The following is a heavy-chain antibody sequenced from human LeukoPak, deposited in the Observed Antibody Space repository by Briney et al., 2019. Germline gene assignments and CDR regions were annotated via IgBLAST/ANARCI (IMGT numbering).Heavy chain of an antibody. CDR2: ISGYNDNR. J-gene: IGHJ4*02. V-gene: IGHV1-18*04. D-gene: IGHD1-26*01. CDR3: ARDSSGSYFDY. CDR1: GYTFTSSG. Sequence: ASVKVSCKAAGYTFTSSGISWVRLATGQGQELMGWISGYNDNRKYAQNLQGRVTMTTDTSTSKAYMALRNLRSDDTAVYYCARDSSGSYFDYWGQGTLVTVSS.